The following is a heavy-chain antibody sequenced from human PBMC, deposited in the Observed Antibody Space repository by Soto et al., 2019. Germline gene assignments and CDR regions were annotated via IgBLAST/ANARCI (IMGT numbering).Heavy chain of an antibody. CDR2: TRNKANSYTT. V-gene: IGHV3-72*01. D-gene: IGHD6-19*01. Sequence: GGSLRLSCAASGFTFSDHYMDWVRQAPGKGPEWVGRTRNKANSYTTEYAASVKGRFTISRDGSENSLYLQMDSLKTEDTAVYYCARVASSGWFFDHWGQGTLVTVSS. J-gene: IGHJ4*02. CDR1: GFTFSDHY. CDR3: ARVASSGWFFDH.